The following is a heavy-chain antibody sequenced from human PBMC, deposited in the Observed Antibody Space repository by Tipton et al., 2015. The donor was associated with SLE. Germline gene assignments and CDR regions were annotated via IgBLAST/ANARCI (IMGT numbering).Heavy chain of an antibody. Sequence: TLSLTCTVSGGSFSGYYWSWIRQPPGKGLEWIGYIYDSGTTKYNPSLKSRLTISVDRSKNQFSLKLASVTAADTAVYYCARGPPFMEWERNWFDPWGQGTQVTVSS. CDR3: ARGPPFMEWERNWFDP. J-gene: IGHJ5*02. V-gene: IGHV4-59*01. CDR1: GGSFSGYY. D-gene: IGHD3-3*02. CDR2: IYDSGTT.